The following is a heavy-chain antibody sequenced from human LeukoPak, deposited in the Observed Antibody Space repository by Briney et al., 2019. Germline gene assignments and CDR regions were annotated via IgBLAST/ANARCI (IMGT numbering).Heavy chain of an antibody. CDR2: INPNSGGT. V-gene: IGHV1-2*06. CDR1: GYTFTSYG. J-gene: IGHJ4*02. CDR3: ARVSGGSWEQEDY. D-gene: IGHD2-15*01. Sequence: ASVKVSCKASGYTFTSYGISWVRQAPGQGLEWMGRINPNSGGTNYAQKFQGRVTMTRDTSISTAYMELSRLRSDDTAVYYCARVSGGSWEQEDYWGQGTLVTVSS.